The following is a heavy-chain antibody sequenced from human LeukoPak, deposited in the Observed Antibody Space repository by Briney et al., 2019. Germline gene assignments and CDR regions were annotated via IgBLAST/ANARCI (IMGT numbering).Heavy chain of an antibody. J-gene: IGHJ6*02. D-gene: IGHD3-9*01. V-gene: IGHV3-66*01. CDR2: IYSGGST. CDR3: ARGLGYYHILTGHTLYGMDV. Sequence: GGSLRLSCAASGFTVSSNYMSWVRQAPGKGLEWVSVIYSGGSTYYADSGKGRFTISRDNSKNTLYLQMNSLRAEDTAVYYCARGLGYYHILTGHTLYGMDVWGQGTTVTVSS. CDR1: GFTVSSNY.